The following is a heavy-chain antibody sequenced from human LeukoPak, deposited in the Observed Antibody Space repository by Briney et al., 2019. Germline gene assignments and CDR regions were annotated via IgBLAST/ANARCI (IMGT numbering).Heavy chain of an antibody. D-gene: IGHD6-13*01. CDR1: GYDFTTYA. Sequence: ASVKVSCKASGYDFTTYAISWVRQAPGQGLEWMGWIRANNGDTYYAQNFQGRVTMTTDTSTSTAYTELRSLRSDDTAVYYCARDSTSWYDILDYWGQGTLVTVSS. CDR2: IRANNGDT. J-gene: IGHJ4*02. CDR3: ARDSTSWYDILDY. V-gene: IGHV1-18*01.